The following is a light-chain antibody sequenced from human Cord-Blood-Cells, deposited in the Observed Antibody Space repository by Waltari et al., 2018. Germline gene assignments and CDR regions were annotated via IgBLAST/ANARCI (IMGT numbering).Light chain of an antibody. Sequence: QSALTQPASVSGSPGQSITIPCPGTRSDVGGYNYVSWYQQHPGKAPKLMIYDVSNRPSGVSNRFSGSKSGNTASLTISGLQAEDEADYYCSSYTSSSTYVFGTGTKVTVL. J-gene: IGLJ1*01. V-gene: IGLV2-14*01. CDR1: RSDVGGYNY. CDR2: DVS. CDR3: SSYTSSSTYV.